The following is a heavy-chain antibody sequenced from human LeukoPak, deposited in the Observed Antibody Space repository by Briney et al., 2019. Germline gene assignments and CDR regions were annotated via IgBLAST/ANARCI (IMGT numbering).Heavy chain of an antibody. Sequence: GSSVKVSCKASGGTFSSYAISWVRQAPGQGLEWMGGIIPIFGTANYAQKFQGRVTITADKSTSTAYMELSSLRSEDTAVYYCGGGYYDYVWGSYRMIDYWGQGTLVTVSS. V-gene: IGHV1-69*06. CDR1: GGTFSSYA. J-gene: IGHJ4*02. CDR3: GGGYYDYVWGSYRMIDY. D-gene: IGHD3-16*02. CDR2: IIPIFGTA.